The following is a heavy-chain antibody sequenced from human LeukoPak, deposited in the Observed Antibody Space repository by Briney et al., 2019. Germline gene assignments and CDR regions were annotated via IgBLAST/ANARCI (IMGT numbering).Heavy chain of an antibody. CDR3: ARAIVKWFGELLLSYYYGMDV. CDR2: ISYDGSNK. CDR1: GFTFSSYA. V-gene: IGHV3-30-3*01. Sequence: PGRSLRLSCAASGFTFSSYAMHWVRQAPGKGLEWVAVISYDGSNKYYADSVKGRFTISRDNSKNTLYLQMSSLRAEDTAVYYCARAIVKWFGELLLSYYYGMDVWGQGTTVTVSS. D-gene: IGHD3-10*01. J-gene: IGHJ6*02.